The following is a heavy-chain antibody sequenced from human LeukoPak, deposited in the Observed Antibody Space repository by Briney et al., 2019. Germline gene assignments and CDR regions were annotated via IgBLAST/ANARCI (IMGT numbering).Heavy chain of an antibody. J-gene: IGHJ4*02. Sequence: SETLSLTCTVSGGSISSYYWSWLRQPPGKGLEWIGYIYYSGSTNYNPSLKSRVTISVDTSKNQFSLKLSSVTAADTAVYYCACGADDGFGGYNDYWGQGTLVTVSS. CDR3: ACGADDGFGGYNDY. V-gene: IGHV4-59*01. CDR1: GGSISSYY. D-gene: IGHD3-10*01. CDR2: IYYSGST.